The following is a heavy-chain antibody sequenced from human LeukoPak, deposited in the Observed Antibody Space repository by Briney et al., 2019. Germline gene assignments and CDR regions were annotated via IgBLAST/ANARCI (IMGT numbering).Heavy chain of an antibody. D-gene: IGHD2-2*01. CDR3: ALIVVVPAAMDYYYYGMDV. V-gene: IGHV1-69*01. CDR2: IIPIFGTA. CDR1: GGTFSSYA. J-gene: IGHJ6*02. Sequence: SVKVSCEASGGTFSSYAISCVRQAPGQGLEWMGGIIPIFGTANYAQKFQGRVTVTADESTSTAYMELSSLRSEDTAVYYCALIVVVPAAMDYYYYGMDVWGQGTTVTVSS.